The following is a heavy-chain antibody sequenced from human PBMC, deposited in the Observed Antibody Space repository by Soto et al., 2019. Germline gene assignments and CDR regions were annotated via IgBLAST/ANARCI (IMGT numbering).Heavy chain of an antibody. Sequence: GGSLRLSCATSRFTVGSSYMSWVRQAPGKGLEWVSVIYTGDTPYCADSVKGRFTISRDDSKNTLYLQMNSLRVEDTAVYYCTRDLMDVVPPADDLFDPWGQGILVTVSS. CDR3: TRDLMDVVPPADDLFDP. D-gene: IGHD2-2*01. CDR1: RFTVGSSY. J-gene: IGHJ5*02. CDR2: IYTGDTP. V-gene: IGHV3-53*01.